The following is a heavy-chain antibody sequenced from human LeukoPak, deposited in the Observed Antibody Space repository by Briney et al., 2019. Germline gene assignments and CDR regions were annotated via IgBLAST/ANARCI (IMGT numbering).Heavy chain of an antibody. CDR1: GFTFSSYG. D-gene: IGHD6-19*01. CDR2: IRYDGSNK. V-gene: IGHV3-30*02. Sequence: PGGSLRLSCAASGFTFSSYGMHWVRQAPGKGLEWVAFIRYDGSNKYYADSVKGRFTISRDNSKNTLYLQMNSLRVEDTAVYYCAKDSSGWNGNWFDPWGQGTLVTVSS. J-gene: IGHJ5*02. CDR3: AKDSSGWNGNWFDP.